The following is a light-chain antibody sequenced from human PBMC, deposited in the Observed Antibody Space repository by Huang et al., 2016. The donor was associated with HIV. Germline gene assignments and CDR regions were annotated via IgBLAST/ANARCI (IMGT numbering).Light chain of an antibody. Sequence: EIVLTQSPATLSLSPGERATLSCRASQSVSSYLAWYQQKPGQAPRLLIYDASNRSTGIPARFSGSGSVTDFTLTISSLEPEDFAVYYCQQRTFGQGTKLEIK. V-gene: IGKV3-11*01. CDR3: QQRT. CDR1: QSVSSY. J-gene: IGKJ2*01. CDR2: DAS.